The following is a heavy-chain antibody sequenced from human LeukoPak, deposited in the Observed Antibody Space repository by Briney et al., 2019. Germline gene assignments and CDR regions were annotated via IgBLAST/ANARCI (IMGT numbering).Heavy chain of an antibody. Sequence: GASVKVSCKTSGYSFSSYVIVWVRQAPGQGLEYMGWINTHTGNSTYGQGFTGRFVLSVDTSVNTAYLEINDLKTEDTAVYYCARARPPNTVTGANDYGMEGAPDSWGQGTLVPVSS. D-gene: IGHD4-17*01. CDR3: ARARPPNTVTGANDYGMEGAPDS. V-gene: IGHV7-4-1*02. CDR1: GYSFSSYV. J-gene: IGHJ4*02. CDR2: INTHTGNS.